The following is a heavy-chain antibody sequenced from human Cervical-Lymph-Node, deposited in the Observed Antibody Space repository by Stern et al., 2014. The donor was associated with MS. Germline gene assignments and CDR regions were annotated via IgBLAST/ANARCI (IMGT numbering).Heavy chain of an antibody. CDR1: GGSISSGSYY. J-gene: IGHJ4*02. V-gene: IGHV4-61*02. CDR3: ASSWYGAYYFDY. CDR2: IYTSGST. D-gene: IGHD3-10*01. Sequence: QVQLQESGPGLVKPSQTLSLTCTVSGGSISSGSYYWSWIRQPAGKGLEWIGRIYTSGSTNYNPSLKSRVTLSVDTSKNQFSLKLTSVTAADTAVYYCASSWYGAYYFDYWGQGTLVTVSS.